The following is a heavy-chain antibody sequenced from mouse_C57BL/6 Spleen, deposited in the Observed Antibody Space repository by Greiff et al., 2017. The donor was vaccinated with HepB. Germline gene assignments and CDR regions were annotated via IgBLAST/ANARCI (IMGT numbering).Heavy chain of an antibody. CDR3: ARAGTGSAWFAY. Sequence: VQLQQSGAELVKPGASVKLSCKASGYTFTSYWMQWVKQRPGQGLEWIGEIDPSDSYTNYNQKFKGKATLTVDTSSSTAYMQLSSLTSEDSAVYYGARAGTGSAWFAYWGQGTLVTVSA. D-gene: IGHD4-1*01. J-gene: IGHJ3*01. CDR2: IDPSDSYT. V-gene: IGHV1-50*01. CDR1: GYTFTSYW.